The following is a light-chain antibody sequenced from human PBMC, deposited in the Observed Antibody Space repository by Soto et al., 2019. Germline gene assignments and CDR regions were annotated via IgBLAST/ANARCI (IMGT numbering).Light chain of an antibody. CDR2: VNSDGRH. V-gene: IGLV4-69*01. Sequence: QTVVTQSPSASASLGASVKLTCTLSSGHSSYAIAWHQQQPEKGPRYLMRVNSDGRHIKGDGIPDRFSGSSSGAERYLTISSLQSKDEADYYCQTWGTGTVVFGGGTKLTVL. CDR1: SGHSSYA. J-gene: IGLJ2*01. CDR3: QTWGTGTVV.